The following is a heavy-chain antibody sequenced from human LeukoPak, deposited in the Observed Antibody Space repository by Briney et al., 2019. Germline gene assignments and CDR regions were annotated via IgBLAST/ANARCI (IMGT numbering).Heavy chain of an antibody. Sequence: GRSLRLSCAASGFTFSSYAMHWVRQAPGKGLEWVAVISYDGSNKYYADSVKGRFTISRDNAKNTLYLQMNSLTPEDTAVYYCAKEDVTMVTPDYWGQGTLVTVSS. V-gene: IGHV3-30-3*02. D-gene: IGHD5-18*01. CDR2: ISYDGSNK. CDR1: GFTFSSYA. J-gene: IGHJ4*02. CDR3: AKEDVTMVTPDY.